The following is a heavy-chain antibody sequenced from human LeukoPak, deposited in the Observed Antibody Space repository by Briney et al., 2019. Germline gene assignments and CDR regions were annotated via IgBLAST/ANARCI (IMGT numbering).Heavy chain of an antibody. D-gene: IGHD6-19*01. CDR2: ISDGGDTT. J-gene: IGHJ4*02. Sequence: RGSLRLSCVASGFTFSNLAMGWLRQAPGKGLEWVSVISDGGDTTYYADSVKGRFTISRDNSRNTLYLQMNSLRVEDTAVYYCAKDARRSSGWYFFDHWGQGTLVTVSS. V-gene: IGHV3-23*01. CDR1: GFTFSNLA. CDR3: AKDARRSSGWYFFDH.